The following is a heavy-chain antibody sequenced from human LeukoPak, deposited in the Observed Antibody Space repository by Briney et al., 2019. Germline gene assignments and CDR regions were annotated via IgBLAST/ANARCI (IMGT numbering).Heavy chain of an antibody. J-gene: IGHJ5*02. CDR1: GGSISNYY. CDR3: ARGGNWNYHWFDP. Sequence: SETLSLTCTVSGGSISNYYWSWIRQPPGKGLEWIGYIYYSGSTNYNPSLKSRVTISVDTSKNQFSLKLSSVTAADTAVYYCARGGNWNYHWFDPWGQGTLVTVSS. CDR2: IYYSGST. D-gene: IGHD1-7*01. V-gene: IGHV4-59*12.